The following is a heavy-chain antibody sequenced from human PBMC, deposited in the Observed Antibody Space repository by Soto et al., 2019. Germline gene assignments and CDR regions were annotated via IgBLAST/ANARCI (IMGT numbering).Heavy chain of an antibody. CDR3: ARGFNWNYYS. Sequence: QVQLQESGPGLVKPSETLSLTCTVSGASVNSGDYYWSWIRQPPGKGLEWIGYMSYSGSTNYNPSLKSRVTISVGTSRNHFSRRLSSVTAADTAVYYCARGFNWNYYSWGQGTLVTVSS. J-gene: IGHJ4*02. D-gene: IGHD1-7*01. CDR1: GASVNSGDYY. CDR2: MSYSGST. V-gene: IGHV4-61*03.